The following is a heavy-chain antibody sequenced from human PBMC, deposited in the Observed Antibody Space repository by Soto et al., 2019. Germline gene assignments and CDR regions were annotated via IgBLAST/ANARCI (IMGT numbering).Heavy chain of an antibody. Sequence: QVQLVQSGAEVKKPGASVKVSCKASGYTFTGYYMHWVRQAPGQGLEWMGWINPNSGGTNYAQKFQGRVTMTRDTSISTAYMELSRLRSDDTAVYYCARGYSSGRYRPLYYFDYWGQGTLVTVSS. J-gene: IGHJ4*02. D-gene: IGHD6-19*01. CDR3: ARGYSSGRYRPLYYFDY. CDR2: INPNSGGT. V-gene: IGHV1-2*02. CDR1: GYTFTGYY.